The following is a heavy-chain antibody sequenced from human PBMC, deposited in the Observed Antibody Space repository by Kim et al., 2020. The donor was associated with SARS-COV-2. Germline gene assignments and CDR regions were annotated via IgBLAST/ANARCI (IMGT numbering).Heavy chain of an antibody. CDR3: ARVDPYGSGSFDY. V-gene: IGHV4-34*01. Sequence: SETLSLTCAVYGGSFSGYYWSWIRQPPGKGLEWIGEINHSGSTNYNPSLKSRVTISVDTSKNQFSLKLSSVTAADTAVYYCARVDPYGSGSFDYWGQGTL. CDR2: INHSGST. D-gene: IGHD3-10*01. CDR1: GGSFSGYY. J-gene: IGHJ4*02.